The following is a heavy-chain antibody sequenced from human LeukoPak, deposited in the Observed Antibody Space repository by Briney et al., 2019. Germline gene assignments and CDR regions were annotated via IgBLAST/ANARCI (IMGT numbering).Heavy chain of an antibody. D-gene: IGHD5-18*01. CDR2: ISHDGSNK. CDR3: ARGARGYNYGYDEFDY. V-gene: IGHV3-30*03. CDR1: GINFRSYG. J-gene: IGHJ4*02. Sequence: GGSLRLSCAGSGINFRSYGMHWVRQAPGKGLEWVAVISHDGSNKHYADSVKGRFTISRDNSKSTLYLQMNSLRAEDTAVYYCARGARGYNYGYDEFDYWGQGTLVTVSS.